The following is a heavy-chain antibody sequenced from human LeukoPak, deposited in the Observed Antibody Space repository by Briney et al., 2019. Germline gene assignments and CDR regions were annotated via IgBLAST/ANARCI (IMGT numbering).Heavy chain of an antibody. J-gene: IGHJ4*02. V-gene: IGHV3-33*06. CDR3: GKDWKLDY. CDR1: GFTFSSYG. CDR2: IWYDGSNK. Sequence: TGGSLRLSCAASGFTFSSYGMHWVRQAPGKGLEWVAVIWYDGSNKNYADSVKGRFTISRDNSKNTLYLQMNSLRAEDTAIYYCGKDWKLDYWGQGTLVTVSS. D-gene: IGHD1-1*01.